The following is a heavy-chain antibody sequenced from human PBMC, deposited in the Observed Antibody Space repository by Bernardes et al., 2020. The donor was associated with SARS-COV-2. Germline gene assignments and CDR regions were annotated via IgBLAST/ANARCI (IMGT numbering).Heavy chain of an antibody. Sequence: GGSLRLSCAASGFTFSNYAMSWVRQAPGKGLEWVSDISGPGRTYYADSVRGRFTISRDNSKNTLYLEMNSLRVEDTAVYYCAKELAYGSSWRDYSYYFGMDVWGQGNTVTV. V-gene: IGHV3-23*01. CDR2: ISGPGRT. D-gene: IGHD6-13*01. CDR3: AKELAYGSSWRDYSYYFGMDV. J-gene: IGHJ6*02. CDR1: GFTFSNYA.